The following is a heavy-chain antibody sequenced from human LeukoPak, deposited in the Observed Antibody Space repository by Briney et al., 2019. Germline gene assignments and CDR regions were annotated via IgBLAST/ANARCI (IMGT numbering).Heavy chain of an antibody. CDR1: GGSISSGGYY. Sequence: SQTLSLTCTVSGGSISSGGYYWSWIRQHPGKGLEWIGYIYYSGSTYYNPSLKSRVTISVDTSKNQFSLKLSSVTAADTAVYYCARTIARYSSPSVDFDYWGQGTLVTVSS. J-gene: IGHJ4*02. CDR3: ARTIARYSSPSVDFDY. CDR2: IYYSGST. V-gene: IGHV4-31*03. D-gene: IGHD6-6*01.